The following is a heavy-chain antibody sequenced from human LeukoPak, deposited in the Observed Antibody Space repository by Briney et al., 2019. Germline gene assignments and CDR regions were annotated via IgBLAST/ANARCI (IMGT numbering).Heavy chain of an antibody. D-gene: IGHD1-26*01. CDR2: IYTPGIT. V-gene: IGHV3-53*01. CDR1: GVTVSSNY. Sequence: GGSETLSCAASGVTVSSNYMSWVRQAPGKGLEWVSIIYTPGITYYADSVKGRFSISRDNSKNTLYLQMNSLRAEDTAVYYCARDLVGAYRFVAFDIWGQETVV. CDR3: ARDLVGAYRFVAFDI. J-gene: IGHJ3*02.